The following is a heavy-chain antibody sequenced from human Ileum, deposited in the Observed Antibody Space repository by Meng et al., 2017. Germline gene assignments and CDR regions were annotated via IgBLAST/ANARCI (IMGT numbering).Heavy chain of an antibody. V-gene: IGHV1-69*02. D-gene: IGHD3-3*01. CDR3: ARSSLGWPFLPFDY. CDR2: IIPILGIA. Sequence: QVQLVQSGAEVKKPGSSVKVSCKASGCTFSSYTTSWVRQAPGQGLEWMGRIIPILGIANYAQKFQGRVTITADKSTSTAYMELSSLRSEDTAVYYCARSSLGWPFLPFDYWGQGTLVTVSS. CDR1: GCTFSSYT. J-gene: IGHJ4*02.